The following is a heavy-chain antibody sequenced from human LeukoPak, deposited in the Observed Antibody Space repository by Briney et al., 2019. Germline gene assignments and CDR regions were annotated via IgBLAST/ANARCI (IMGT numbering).Heavy chain of an antibody. Sequence: TGRSLRLSCAASGFTFSTYSLHWVRQAPGKGLEWVAVIWNDGSIRYYADSVKGRFTISRDNSKNTLYLQMNSLRAEDTAVYYCARASGSYDYWGQGTLVTVSS. CDR3: ARASGSYDY. CDR2: IWNDGSIR. D-gene: IGHD1-26*01. J-gene: IGHJ4*02. CDR1: GFTFSTYS. V-gene: IGHV3-33*01.